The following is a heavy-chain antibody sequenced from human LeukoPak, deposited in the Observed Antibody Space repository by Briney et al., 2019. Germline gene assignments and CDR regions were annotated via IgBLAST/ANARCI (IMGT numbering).Heavy chain of an antibody. V-gene: IGHV1-69*13. CDR2: IIPIFGTA. CDR3: ASKADTAMAYYYYGMDV. J-gene: IGHJ6*02. CDR1: GGTFSSYA. D-gene: IGHD5-18*01. Sequence: SVRVPCKASGGTFSSYAISWVRQAPGQGLEWVGGIIPIFGTANYAQKFQGRVTITADESTSTAYMELSSLRSEDTAVYYCASKADTAMAYYYYGMDVWGQGTTVTVSS.